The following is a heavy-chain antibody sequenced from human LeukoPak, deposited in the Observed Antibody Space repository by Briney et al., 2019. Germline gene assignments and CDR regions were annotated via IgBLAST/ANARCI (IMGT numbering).Heavy chain of an antibody. D-gene: IGHD7-27*01. CDR1: GYTFTGYY. V-gene: IGHV1-2*02. Sequence: ATVKVSCKASGYTFTGYYMHWVRQAPGQGVEWMGWINPTSGDANYVKKFQGRVIMTRDTSISTAYMELSRVTSDDTAVYYCARGDGDGPARRAFDIWGQGTMVTVSS. CDR2: INPTSGDA. CDR3: ARGDGDGPARRAFDI. J-gene: IGHJ3*02.